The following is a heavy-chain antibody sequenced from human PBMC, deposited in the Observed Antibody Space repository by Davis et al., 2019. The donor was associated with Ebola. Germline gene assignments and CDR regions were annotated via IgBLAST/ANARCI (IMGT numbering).Heavy chain of an antibody. CDR1: GGTFSSYA. D-gene: IGHD1-1*01. Sequence: ASVKVSCKASGGTFSSYAISWVRQAPGQGLEWMGWMNPNSGNTGYAQKFQGRVTMTRNTSISTAYMELSRLRSEDTAVYYCARIWVQLERQPNDAFDIWGQGTMVTVSS. J-gene: IGHJ3*02. CDR3: ARIWVQLERQPNDAFDI. CDR2: MNPNSGNT. V-gene: IGHV1-8*02.